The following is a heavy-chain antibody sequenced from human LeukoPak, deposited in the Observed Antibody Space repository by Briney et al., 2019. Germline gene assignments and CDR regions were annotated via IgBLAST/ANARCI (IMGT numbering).Heavy chain of an antibody. Sequence: SETLSLTCAVSGGSINNYYWSWIRQPAGKGLEWIGRIFTSGSTNYNASLKSRVTMSVDTSKNQFSLKLSSVTAADTAMYYCARDHSSSGYYYYFDYWGQGTLVTVSS. V-gene: IGHV4-4*07. D-gene: IGHD3-22*01. CDR2: IFTSGST. J-gene: IGHJ4*02. CDR3: ARDHSSSGYYYYFDY. CDR1: GGSINNYY.